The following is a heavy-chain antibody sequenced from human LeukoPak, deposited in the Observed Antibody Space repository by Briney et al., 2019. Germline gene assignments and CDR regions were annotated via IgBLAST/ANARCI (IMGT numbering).Heavy chain of an antibody. Sequence: PGGSLRLSCVASGFTFDDYAMHWVRQAPGKGLEWVSGISWNSGSIGYADSVKGRFTISRDNAKNSLYLQMNSLRAEDMALYYCAKDITPLSWSGTFDYWGQGTLVTVSS. J-gene: IGHJ4*02. V-gene: IGHV3-9*03. D-gene: IGHD3-3*01. CDR1: GFTFDDYA. CDR3: AKDITPLSWSGTFDY. CDR2: ISWNSGSI.